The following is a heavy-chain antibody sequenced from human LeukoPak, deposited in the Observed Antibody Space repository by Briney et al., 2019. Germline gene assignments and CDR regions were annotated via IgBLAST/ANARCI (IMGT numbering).Heavy chain of an antibody. CDR1: GGSIRSKDY. CDR2: NYNSAIT. D-gene: IGHD3-9*01. J-gene: IGHJ6*02. Sequence: AETLSLTCSVSGGSIRSKDYWSWIRQSPGKGLEWIGYNYNSAITNYNPNLKSRVTISPDTSKNQFSLELTSVTAADTATYYCVRDRVTGRYFGMDVWGQGTTIIVSS. V-gene: IGHV4-59*12. CDR3: VRDRVTGRYFGMDV.